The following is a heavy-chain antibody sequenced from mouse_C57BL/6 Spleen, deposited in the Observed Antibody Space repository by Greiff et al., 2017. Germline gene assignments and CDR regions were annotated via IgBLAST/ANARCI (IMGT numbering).Heavy chain of an antibody. Sequence: VQGVESGPELVKPGASVKISCKASGYAFSSSWMNWVKQRPGKGLEWIGRIYPGDGDTNYNGKFKGKATLTADKSSSTAYMQLSSLTSEDSAVYFCASHYYGSSPWFAYWGQGTLVTVSA. V-gene: IGHV1-82*01. CDR3: ASHYYGSSPWFAY. CDR2: IYPGDGDT. J-gene: IGHJ3*01. D-gene: IGHD1-1*01. CDR1: GYAFSSSW.